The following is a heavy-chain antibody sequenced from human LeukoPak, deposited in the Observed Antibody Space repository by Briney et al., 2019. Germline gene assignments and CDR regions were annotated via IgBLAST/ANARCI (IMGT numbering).Heavy chain of an antibody. CDR2: IYYSGST. D-gene: IGHD3-3*01. V-gene: IGHV4-39*01. Sequence: SETLSLTCTVSGGSISSSSYYWGWIRQPPGKGLEWIGSIYYSGSTYYNPSLKSRVTISVDTSKSQFSLKLSSVTAADTAVYYCARQRGMITIFGVVIIGWFDPWGQGTLVTVSS. CDR3: ARQRGMITIFGVVIIGWFDP. J-gene: IGHJ5*02. CDR1: GGSISSSSYY.